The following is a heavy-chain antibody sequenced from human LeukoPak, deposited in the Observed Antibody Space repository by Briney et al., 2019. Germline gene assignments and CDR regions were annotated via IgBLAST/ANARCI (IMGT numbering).Heavy chain of an antibody. CDR3: ARVRRITMVRGVINNFDY. CDR1: GGSFSGYY. V-gene: IGHV4-34*01. J-gene: IGHJ4*02. Sequence: PSETLSLTCAVYGGSFSGYYWGWIRQPPGKGLEWIGSIYYSGSTYYNPSLKSRVTISVDTSKNQFSLKLSSVTAADTAVYYCARVRRITMVRGVINNFDYWGQGTLVTVSS. D-gene: IGHD3-10*01. CDR2: IYYSGST.